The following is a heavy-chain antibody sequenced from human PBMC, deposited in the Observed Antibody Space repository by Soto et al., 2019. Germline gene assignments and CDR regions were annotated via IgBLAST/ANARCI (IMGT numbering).Heavy chain of an antibody. Sequence: SVKVSCKASGGTFSSYAISWVRQAPGQGLEWMGGIIPIFGTANYAQKFQGRVTITADESTSTAYMELSSLRSEDTAVYYCARAKPPEMATNPFDYWGQGTLVTVS. CDR2: IIPIFGTA. D-gene: IGHD5-12*01. CDR1: GGTFSSYA. J-gene: IGHJ4*02. CDR3: ARAKPPEMATNPFDY. V-gene: IGHV1-69*13.